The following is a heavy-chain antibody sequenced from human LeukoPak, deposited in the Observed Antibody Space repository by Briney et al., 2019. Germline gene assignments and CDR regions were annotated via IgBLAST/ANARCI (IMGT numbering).Heavy chain of an antibody. CDR1: GGSIDSGGFY. CDR2: VYYTGTA. D-gene: IGHD1-26*01. CDR3: ARLVGATTEDY. V-gene: IGHV4-39*07. J-gene: IGHJ4*02. Sequence: PSETLSLTCIVSGGSIDSGGFYWGWLRQPPGKGPEWIGTVYYTGTAYYNPSLQSRVTISVDMSKHQFSLRLTSVTAADMAVYYCARLVGATTEDYWGQGTLVTVSS.